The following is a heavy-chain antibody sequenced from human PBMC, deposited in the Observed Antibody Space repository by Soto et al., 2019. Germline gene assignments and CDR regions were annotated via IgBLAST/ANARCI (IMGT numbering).Heavy chain of an antibody. D-gene: IGHD3-22*01. V-gene: IGHV1-2*02. J-gene: IGHJ3*02. CDR2: INPNSGGT. CDR1: GYTFTGYY. Sequence: ASVKVSCKASGYTFTGYYMHWVRQAPGQGLEWMGWINPNSGGTNYAQEFQGRVTMTRDTSISTAYMELSRLRSDDTAVYYCASSFDYYDSSGYYSYAFDIWGQGTMVTVSS. CDR3: ASSFDYYDSSGYYSYAFDI.